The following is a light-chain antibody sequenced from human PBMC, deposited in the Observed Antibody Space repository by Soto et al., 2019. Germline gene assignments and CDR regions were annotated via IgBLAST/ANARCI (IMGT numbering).Light chain of an antibody. CDR3: QEYSRD. J-gene: IGKJ4*01. Sequence: DIQMTQSPSTLSASVGDRVTITCRASRDISTWLAWYQQKPGKAPKVLIYEAANLESGVPSRFSGSGSGTEFTLPISSLQPDDFATYYCQEYSRDFGGGTRVEIK. CDR2: EAA. CDR1: RDISTW. V-gene: IGKV1-5*01.